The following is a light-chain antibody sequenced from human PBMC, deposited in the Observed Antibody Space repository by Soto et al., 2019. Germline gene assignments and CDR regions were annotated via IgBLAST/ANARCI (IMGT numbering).Light chain of an antibody. J-gene: IGKJ3*01. CDR2: DAS. Sequence: EIVLTQSPATLSLSPGERATLSCRVSQSVSSSLAWYQQKPGQAPRLLIHDASKRATGIPARFSGSGSGTDFTLTISSLEPEDFAVYYCQQRSNSFTFGPGTKVDIK. V-gene: IGKV3-11*01. CDR1: QSVSSS. CDR3: QQRSNSFT.